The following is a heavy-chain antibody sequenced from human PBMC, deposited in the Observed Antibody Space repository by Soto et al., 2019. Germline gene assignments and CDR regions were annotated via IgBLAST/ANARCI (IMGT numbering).Heavy chain of an antibody. CDR1: GFTFSTYG. J-gene: IGHJ6*02. CDR3: ASQIFWSGSTAHGMDV. D-gene: IGHD3-3*01. Sequence: GGSLRLSCAASGFTFSTYGMHWVRQAPGKGLEWVAVIWFDGTKKYYADTVNGRFTISRDNSKNTLYLQMNSLRAEDTAVYYCASQIFWSGSTAHGMDVWGQGTAVTVSS. CDR2: IWFDGTKK. V-gene: IGHV3-33*01.